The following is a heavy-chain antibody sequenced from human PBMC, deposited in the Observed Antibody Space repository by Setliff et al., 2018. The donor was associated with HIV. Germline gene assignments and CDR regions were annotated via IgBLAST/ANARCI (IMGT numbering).Heavy chain of an antibody. Sequence: GGSLRLSCAASGFTFSSYGIHWVRQAPGKGLEWVAVISYDGSNKYYADSVKGRFTISRDNSKNTLYLQMNSLRAEDTAVYYCAKESGLYSNYKYYCYIDVWGKGTTVTVSS. CDR1: GFTFSSYG. CDR2: ISYDGSNK. V-gene: IGHV3-30*18. CDR3: AKESGLYSNYKYYCYIDV. J-gene: IGHJ6*03. D-gene: IGHD4-4*01.